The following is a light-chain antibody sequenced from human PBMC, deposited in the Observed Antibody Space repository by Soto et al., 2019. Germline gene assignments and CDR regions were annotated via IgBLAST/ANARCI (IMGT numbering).Light chain of an antibody. J-gene: IGKJ3*01. Sequence: DIQMPQSPSSVSASVGDRVTLNCRASQDIRSWLAWYQQKPGSAPQLLIYAASSVRRGVPSRFSGSGSGTDFALTISSLLPEDCASYYCQHSKRPGTFGPGTKVDIK. CDR3: QHSKRPGT. CDR2: AAS. V-gene: IGKV1D-12*01. CDR1: QDIRSW.